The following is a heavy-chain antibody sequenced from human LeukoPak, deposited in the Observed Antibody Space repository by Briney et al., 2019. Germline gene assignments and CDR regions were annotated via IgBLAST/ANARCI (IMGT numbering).Heavy chain of an antibody. J-gene: IGHJ4*02. CDR2: ISSSSSYI. Sequence: GGSLRLSCADSGFTFSSYSMNWVRQAPGKGLEWVSSISSSSSYIYYADSVKGRFTISRDNAKNSLYLQMNSLRAEDTAVYYCARVIMTTVTTLFDYWGQGTLVTVSS. V-gene: IGHV3-21*01. D-gene: IGHD4-17*01. CDR1: GFTFSSYS. CDR3: ARVIMTTVTTLFDY.